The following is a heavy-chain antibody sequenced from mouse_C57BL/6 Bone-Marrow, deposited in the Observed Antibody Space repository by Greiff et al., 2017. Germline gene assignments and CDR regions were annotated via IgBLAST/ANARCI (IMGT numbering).Heavy chain of an antibody. CDR1: GYSFTSYY. V-gene: IGHV1-66*01. J-gene: IGHJ4*01. Sequence: VQLQQSGPELVKPGASVKISCKASGYSFTSYYIPWVKQRPGQGLEWIGWIYPGSGNTKYNEKFKGKATLTADTSSSTAYMQRSSLTSEDSAVYYCAGLYYAMDYWGQGTSVTVSS. CDR3: AGLYYAMDY. D-gene: IGHD3-1*01. CDR2: IYPGSGNT.